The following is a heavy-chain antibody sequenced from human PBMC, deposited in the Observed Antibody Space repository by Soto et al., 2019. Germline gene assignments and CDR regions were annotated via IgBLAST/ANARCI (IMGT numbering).Heavy chain of an antibody. J-gene: IGHJ3*02. V-gene: IGHV1-46*01. Sequence: GASVKVSCKASGYTFTSYYMHWVRQAPGQGLEWMGIINPSGGSTSYAQKFQGRVTMTRDTSTSTVYMELSSLRSEDTAVYYCARDESIVVVPAAGKDAFDIWGQGTMVTVSS. CDR2: INPSGGST. D-gene: IGHD2-2*01. CDR1: GYTFTSYY. CDR3: ARDESIVVVPAAGKDAFDI.